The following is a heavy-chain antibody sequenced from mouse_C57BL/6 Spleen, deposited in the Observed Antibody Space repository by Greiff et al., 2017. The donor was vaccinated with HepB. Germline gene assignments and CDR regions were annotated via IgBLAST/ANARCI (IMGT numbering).Heavy chain of an antibody. CDR2: INYDGSST. V-gene: IGHV5-16*01. J-gene: IGHJ4*01. Sequence: EVQVVESEGGLVQPGSSMKLSCTASGFTFSDYYMAWVRQVPEKGLEWVANINYDGSSTYYLDSLKSRFIISRDNAKNILYLQMSSLKSEDTATYYCARESPGNYVSMDYWGQGTSVTVSS. CDR1: GFTFSDYY. CDR3: ARESPGNYVSMDY. D-gene: IGHD2-1*01.